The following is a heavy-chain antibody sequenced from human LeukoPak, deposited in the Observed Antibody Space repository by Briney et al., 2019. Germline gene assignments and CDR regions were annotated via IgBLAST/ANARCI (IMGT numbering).Heavy chain of an antibody. Sequence: GASVKVSYKASGGTFISCAISCVRQAPGQGREWMGGIIPIFGTENYAQKFQGRVTITADKFTSTAYMELSSLRSEDTAVCYCARGSRIAVAGTDYWGQGTLVTVSS. CDR3: ARGSRIAVAGTDY. CDR1: GGTFISCA. V-gene: IGHV1-69*06. J-gene: IGHJ4*02. CDR2: IIPIFGTE. D-gene: IGHD6-19*01.